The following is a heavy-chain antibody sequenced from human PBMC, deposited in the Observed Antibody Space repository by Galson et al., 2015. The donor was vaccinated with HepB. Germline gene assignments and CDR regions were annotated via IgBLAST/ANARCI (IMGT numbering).Heavy chain of an antibody. V-gene: IGHV3-21*01. D-gene: IGHD5/OR15-5a*01. Sequence: SLRLSCAASGFTFSSYSMNWVRQAPGKGLEWVSSISSNSTYIYYADSVKGRFTIPRDNAKNSLYLQLNSLRAEDTAMYYCARGPGLEFDYWGQGTLVTVSS. CDR1: GFTFSSYS. CDR3: ARGPGLEFDY. CDR2: ISSNSTYI. J-gene: IGHJ4*02.